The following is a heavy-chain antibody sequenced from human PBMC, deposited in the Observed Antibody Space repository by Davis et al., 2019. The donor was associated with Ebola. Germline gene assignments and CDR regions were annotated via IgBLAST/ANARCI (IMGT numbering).Heavy chain of an antibody. J-gene: IGHJ5*02. D-gene: IGHD3-9*01. CDR2: ISSSSSTI. CDR3: ARVNALTGYSRFDP. Sequence: GGSLRLSCAASGFTFSSYSMNWVRQAPGKGLEWVSYISSSSSTIYYADSVKGRFTISRDNAKSSLYLQMNSLRAEDTALYHCARVNALTGYSRFDPWGQGTQVTVSS. CDR1: GFTFSSYS. V-gene: IGHV3-48*01.